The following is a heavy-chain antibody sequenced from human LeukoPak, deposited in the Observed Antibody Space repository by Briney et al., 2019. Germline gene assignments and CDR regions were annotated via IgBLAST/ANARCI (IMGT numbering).Heavy chain of an antibody. CDR3: TRTIGYRPVAGLKEKWFDP. Sequence: GASVKVSCKASGYTFTDYYVHWVRQAPGLGLEWMGIINPLRGITIYAQKFQGRVTMTSDTSTNTVYMELSGLISEDTAVYYCTRTIGYRPVAGLKEKWFDPWGQGTLVTVSS. CDR1: GYTFTDYY. J-gene: IGHJ5*02. CDR2: INPLRGIT. D-gene: IGHD6-19*01. V-gene: IGHV1-46*01.